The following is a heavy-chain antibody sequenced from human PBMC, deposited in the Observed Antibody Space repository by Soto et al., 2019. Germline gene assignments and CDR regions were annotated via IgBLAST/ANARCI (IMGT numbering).Heavy chain of an antibody. D-gene: IGHD4-17*01. J-gene: IGHJ2*01. CDR3: TRHIPDDYGDYWYFDL. V-gene: IGHV3-73*01. CDR1: GFTFSGSA. Sequence: GSLRLSCAASGFTFSGSAMHWVRQASGKGLEWVGRIRSKANSYATAYAASVKGRFTISRDDSKNTAYLQMNSLKTEDTAVYYCTRHIPDDYGDYWYFDLWGRGTLVTVSS. CDR2: IRSKANSYAT.